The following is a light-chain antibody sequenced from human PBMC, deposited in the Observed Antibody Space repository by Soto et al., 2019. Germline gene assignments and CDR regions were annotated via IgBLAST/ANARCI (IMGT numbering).Light chain of an antibody. Sequence: QSVLTQPASVSGSPGQSITISCTGTSSDFAVYNYVSWYQLHPGKAPKLMIYEVNIRPSGVSNRFSGSKSGNTASLTISGLQAEDEADYYCSSRNTIGTLQVFGPGTKVTVL. CDR1: SSDFAVYNY. CDR3: SSRNTIGTLQV. CDR2: EVN. J-gene: IGLJ1*01. V-gene: IGLV2-14*01.